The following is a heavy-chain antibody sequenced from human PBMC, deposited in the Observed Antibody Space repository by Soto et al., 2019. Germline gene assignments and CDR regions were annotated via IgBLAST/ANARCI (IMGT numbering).Heavy chain of an antibody. CDR2: IYPGDSDT. Sequence: PGESLKISCKGSGYSFTSYWIGWVRQMPGKGLEWMGIIYPGDSDTRYSPSFQGQVTISADKSISTAYLQWSSLKASDTAMYYCARRRNGYNAPFTNYYYYMDVWGKGTTVTVSS. J-gene: IGHJ6*03. CDR3: ARRRNGYNAPFTNYYYYMDV. CDR1: GYSFTSYW. V-gene: IGHV5-51*01. D-gene: IGHD1-1*01.